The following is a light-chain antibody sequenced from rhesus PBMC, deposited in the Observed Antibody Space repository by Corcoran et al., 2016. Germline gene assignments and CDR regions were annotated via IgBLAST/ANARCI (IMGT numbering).Light chain of an antibody. CDR2: GAS. V-gene: IGKV3-10*01. J-gene: IGKJ2*01. CDR3: YQHSSGYS. CDR1: QSVSNY. Sequence: QVILTQSPATLSLSPGERATLSCRASQSVSNYLAWYQQKPGQAPRLLIYGASSRATGIPDRFSGSGSGTDFTLTISSLEPEDVGAYNCYQHSSGYSFGQGTKVEIK.